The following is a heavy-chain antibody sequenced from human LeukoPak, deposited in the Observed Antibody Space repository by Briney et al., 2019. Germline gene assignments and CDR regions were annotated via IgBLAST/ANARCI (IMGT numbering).Heavy chain of an antibody. CDR3: ASLWFRELMYYYGMDV. CDR2: ISSSSSTI. Sequence: GGSLRLSCAASGFTFSSYSMNWFRQAPGKGLEWVSYISSSSSTIYYADSVKGRFTISRDNAQNSLYLQMNSLRAEDTAVYYCASLWFRELMYYYGMDVWGQGTTVTVSS. V-gene: IGHV3-48*04. J-gene: IGHJ6*02. D-gene: IGHD3-10*01. CDR1: GFTFSSYS.